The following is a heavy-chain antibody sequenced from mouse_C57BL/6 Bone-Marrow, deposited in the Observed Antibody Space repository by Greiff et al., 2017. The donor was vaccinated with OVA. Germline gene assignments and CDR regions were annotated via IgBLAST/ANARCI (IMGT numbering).Heavy chain of an antibody. D-gene: IGHD1-1*01. V-gene: IGHV1-77*01. Sequence: QVQLKESGAELVKPGASVKISCKASGYTFTDYYINWVKQRPGQGLVWIGKIGPGSGSTYYNEKLKGTSTLTADKSSSTAYMQLSSLTSEDSAVYFCARSAYSYGLWYFDVWGTGTTVTVSS. CDR2: IGPGSGST. CDR1: GYTFTDYY. J-gene: IGHJ1*03. CDR3: ARSAYSYGLWYFDV.